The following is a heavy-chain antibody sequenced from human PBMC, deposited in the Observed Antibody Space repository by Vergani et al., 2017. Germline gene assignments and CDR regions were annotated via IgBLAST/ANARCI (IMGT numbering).Heavy chain of an antibody. V-gene: IGHV1-24*01. CDR2: FDPEDGET. J-gene: IGHJ4*02. CDR1: GYTLTELS. Sequence: QVQLVQSGAEVKKPGASVKVSCKVSGYTLTELSMHWVRQAPGKGLEWMGGFDPEDGETIYAQKFQGRVTMTADTSTDTAYMELSSLRSEDTAVYYCATALAVAGPKVFDYWGQGTLVTVSS. CDR3: ATALAVAGPKVFDY. D-gene: IGHD6-19*01.